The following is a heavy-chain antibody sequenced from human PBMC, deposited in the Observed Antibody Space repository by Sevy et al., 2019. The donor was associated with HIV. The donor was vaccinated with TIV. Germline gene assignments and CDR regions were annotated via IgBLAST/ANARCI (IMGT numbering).Heavy chain of an antibody. J-gene: IGHJ6*03. Sequence: SETLSLTCTVSGGSISSSSYYWGWIRQPPGKGLEWIGSIYYSGSTYYNPSLKSRVTISVDTSKNQFSLNLISVTAADKAMYYYAGHARDFGVVISFTKYYYYMDVWGKGTTVTVSS. CDR3: AGHARDFGVVISFTKYYYYMDV. D-gene: IGHD3-3*01. V-gene: IGHV4-39*01. CDR2: IYYSGST. CDR1: GGSISSSSYY.